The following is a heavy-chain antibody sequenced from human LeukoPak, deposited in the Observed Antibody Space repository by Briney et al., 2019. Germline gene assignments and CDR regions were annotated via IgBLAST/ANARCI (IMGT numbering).Heavy chain of an antibody. CDR1: GYTFTSYG. Sequence: ASVKVSCKASGYTFTSYGISWVRQAPGQGLEWMGWISAYNGNTNYARKLQGRVTMTTDTSTSTAYMELRSLRSDDTAVYYCARDLISVAGTEGLFDPWGQGTLVTVSS. J-gene: IGHJ5*02. CDR2: ISAYNGNT. V-gene: IGHV1-18*01. D-gene: IGHD6-19*01. CDR3: ARDLISVAGTEGLFDP.